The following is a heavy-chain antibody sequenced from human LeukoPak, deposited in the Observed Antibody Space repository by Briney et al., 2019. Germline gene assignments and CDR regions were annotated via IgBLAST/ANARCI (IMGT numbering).Heavy chain of an antibody. Sequence: GGSLRLSCAASGFTFSNFAMSWVRQAPGKGLEWVSALSSVTYYADSVKGRFTISRDDSKSTLFLQMNSLRAEDTAVYYCAKAFFSGSGGNHKHFDSWGQGTLVTVSS. V-gene: IGHV3-23*01. CDR2: LSSVT. D-gene: IGHD3-10*01. J-gene: IGHJ4*02. CDR3: AKAFFSGSGGNHKHFDS. CDR1: GFTFSNFA.